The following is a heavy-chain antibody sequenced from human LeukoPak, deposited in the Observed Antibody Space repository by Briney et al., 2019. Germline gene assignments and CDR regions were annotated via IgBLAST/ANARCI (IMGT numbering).Heavy chain of an antibody. CDR2: INHSGST. V-gene: IGHV4-34*01. CDR3: ARGAPGY. CDR1: GGSFSGYS. J-gene: IGHJ4*02. Sequence: PSETLSLTCAVYGGSFSGYSWSWIRQPPGEGLEWIGEINHSGSTNYNPSLKSRLTISVDTSKNQFSLKLSSVTAADTAVYYCARGAPGYWGQGTLVTVSS.